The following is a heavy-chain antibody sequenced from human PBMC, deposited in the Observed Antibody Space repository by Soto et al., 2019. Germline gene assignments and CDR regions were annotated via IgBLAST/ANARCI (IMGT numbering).Heavy chain of an antibody. Sequence: SETLSLTCTVSGGSISSGGYYWSWIRQHPGKGLEWIGYIYYSGSTYYNLSLKSRVTISVDTSKNQFSLKLSSVTAADTAVYYCARERVVVVTSRGGLDYWGQGTLVTVSS. V-gene: IGHV4-31*03. CDR2: IYYSGST. CDR3: ARERVVVVTSRGGLDY. CDR1: GGSISSGGYY. D-gene: IGHD3-22*01. J-gene: IGHJ4*02.